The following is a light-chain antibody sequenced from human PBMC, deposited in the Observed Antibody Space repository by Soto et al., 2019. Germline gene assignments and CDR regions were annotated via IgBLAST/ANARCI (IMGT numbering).Light chain of an antibody. CDR2: DAS. CDR1: QSVRHY. Sequence: EVVLTQSPATLSLSPGERATLSCRASQSVRHYLAWYQRKPGQAPRLLIFDASNRATGIPARFSGSGSGKAFPLTSSGLAPEDAAVYYCQHRSTWPPTFGQGTKLEIK. CDR3: QHRSTWPPT. V-gene: IGKV3-11*01. J-gene: IGKJ2*01.